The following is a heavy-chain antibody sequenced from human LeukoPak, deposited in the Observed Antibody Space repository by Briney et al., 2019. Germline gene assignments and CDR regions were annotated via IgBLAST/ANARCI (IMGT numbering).Heavy chain of an antibody. CDR3: ASLPLGRRKTDAFDI. J-gene: IGHJ3*02. CDR1: GFTFSSYW. Sequence: GGSLRLSCAASGFTFSSYWMSWVRQAPGKGLEWVANIKQDGSEKYYVDSVKGRFTISRDNAKNSLYLQMNSLRAEDTAVYYCASLPLGRRKTDAFDIWGQGTMVTVSS. CDR2: IKQDGSEK. V-gene: IGHV3-7*01.